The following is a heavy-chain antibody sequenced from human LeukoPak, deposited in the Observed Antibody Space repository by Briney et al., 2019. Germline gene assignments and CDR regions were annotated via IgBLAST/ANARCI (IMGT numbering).Heavy chain of an antibody. CDR1: GFTFSSYA. D-gene: IGHD6-13*01. V-gene: IGHV4-34*01. J-gene: IGHJ4*02. Sequence: GSLRLSCAASGFTFSSYAMHWVRQPPGKGLEWIGEINHSGSTNYNPSLKSRVTISVDTSKNQFSLKLSSVTAADTAVYYCARGPRSRAVSAAVRYWGQGTLVTVSS. CDR3: ARGPRSRAVSAAVRY. CDR2: INHSGST.